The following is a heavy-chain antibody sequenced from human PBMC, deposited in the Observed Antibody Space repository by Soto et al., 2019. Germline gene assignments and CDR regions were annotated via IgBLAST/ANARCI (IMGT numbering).Heavy chain of an antibody. CDR1: GYSFTSYW. CDR2: IYPGDSDT. D-gene: IGHD6-13*01. V-gene: IGHV5-51*01. J-gene: IGHJ4*02. Sequence: GESLKISCKGSGYSFTSYWIGWVRQMPGKGLEWTGIIYPGDSDTRYSPSFQGRVTISADKSISTAYLQWSSLKASDTAVYYCARHVTRQLVPYYFDYWGQGTLVTVSS. CDR3: ARHVTRQLVPYYFDY.